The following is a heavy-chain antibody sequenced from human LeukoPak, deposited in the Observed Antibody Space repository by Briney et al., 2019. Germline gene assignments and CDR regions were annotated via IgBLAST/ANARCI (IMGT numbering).Heavy chain of an antibody. D-gene: IGHD1-26*01. Sequence: GGSLRLSCATSGFPFSSYAMSWVRQAPGKGLQWVSAINSGGGAFNAASVKGRFTISRDNSKNTLYLQMNGLRAEDTAVYYCTKTRSGTYYLDYWGQGTLVTVSS. J-gene: IGHJ4*02. V-gene: IGHV3-23*01. CDR3: TKTRSGTYYLDY. CDR1: GFPFSSYA. CDR2: INSGGGA.